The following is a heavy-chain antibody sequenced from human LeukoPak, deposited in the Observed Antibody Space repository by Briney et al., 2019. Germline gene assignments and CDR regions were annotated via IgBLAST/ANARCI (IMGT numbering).Heavy chain of an antibody. J-gene: IGHJ4*02. D-gene: IGHD3-22*01. Sequence: ASVKVSCKASGYTFTGYYMHWVRQAPGQGLEWMGWINPNSGGTNYAQKFQGRVTLTRDTSISTAYMELSRLRSDDTAVYYCARVFSRWYYDSSGFGYWGQGTLVTVSS. CDR3: ARVFSRWYYDSSGFGY. V-gene: IGHV1-2*02. CDR2: INPNSGGT. CDR1: GYTFTGYY.